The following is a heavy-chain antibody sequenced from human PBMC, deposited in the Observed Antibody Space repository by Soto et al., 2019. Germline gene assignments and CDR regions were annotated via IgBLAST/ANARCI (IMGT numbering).Heavy chain of an antibody. Sequence: QVQLVQSGAEVKKPGASVKVSCKASGYTFTNYGISWVRQAPGQGLEWMGWIIAYNGNTNYAQKFQGRVTMTTDTSTMTAYMEVRGQRFEDNAVYYGAIAGTPIDSWGKGTLVTVSS. CDR3: AIAGTPIDS. V-gene: IGHV1-18*01. CDR2: IIAYNGNT. CDR1: GYTFTNYG. J-gene: IGHJ4*02.